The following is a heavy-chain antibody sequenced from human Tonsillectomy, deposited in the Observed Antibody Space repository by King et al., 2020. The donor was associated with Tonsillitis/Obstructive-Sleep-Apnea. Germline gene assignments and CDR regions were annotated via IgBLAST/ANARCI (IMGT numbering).Heavy chain of an antibody. CDR1: GFTFSDYY. J-gene: IGHJ5*02. CDR3: ARAETTGNTLGASYNWFDP. D-gene: IGHD1-1*01. Sequence: VQLVESGGGLVKPGGSLRLSCAASGFTFSDYYMSWIRQAPGKGLEWVSYISSSSSYTNYADSVKGRFTISRDNAKNSLYLQMNSLRAEDTAGYYCARAETTGNTLGASYNWFDPWGQGTLVTVSS. CDR2: ISSSSSYT. V-gene: IGHV3-11*06.